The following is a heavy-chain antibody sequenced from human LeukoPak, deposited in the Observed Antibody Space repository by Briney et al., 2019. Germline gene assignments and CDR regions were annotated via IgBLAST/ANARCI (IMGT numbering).Heavy chain of an antibody. CDR1: GXTFSSYA. CDR2: ISGSGGST. Sequence: GSLRLSCAASGXTFSSYAMSWVRQAPGKGLEWVSAISGSGGSTYYADSVKGRFTISRDNSKNTLYLQMNSLRAEDTAVYYCASVVTDLYYYYGMDVWGQGTTVTVSS. D-gene: IGHD2-21*02. V-gene: IGHV3-23*01. J-gene: IGHJ6*02. CDR3: ASVVTDLYYYYGMDV.